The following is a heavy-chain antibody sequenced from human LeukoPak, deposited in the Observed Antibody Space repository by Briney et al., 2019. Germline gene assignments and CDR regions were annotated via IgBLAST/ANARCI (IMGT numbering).Heavy chain of an antibody. D-gene: IGHD3-22*01. J-gene: IGHJ4*02. CDR1: GGTFSNYG. V-gene: IGHV1-69*05. CDR3: ARDRYYDSRGNFYESGY. CDR2: IIPILGTT. Sequence: SVKVSCKTSGGTFSNYGISWVRQAPGQGLEWMGGIIPILGTTNYAQKFQDRVTITTDESTSTAYMELNRLRSEDTAVYYCARDRYYDSRGNFYESGYWGQGTLVTVS.